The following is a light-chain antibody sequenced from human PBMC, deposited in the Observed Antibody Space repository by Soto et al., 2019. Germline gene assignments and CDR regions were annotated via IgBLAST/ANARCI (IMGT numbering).Light chain of an antibody. Sequence: QSALTQPASVSGSPGQSITISCTATSSDVGGYNYVSWYQQHPGKAPKLIIFDVTNRPSGVSNRFSGSKSGTTASLTISGLQADDEADYHCSSYTSSATPVFGGGTKVTVL. CDR3: SSYTSSATPV. J-gene: IGLJ2*01. V-gene: IGLV2-14*01. CDR2: DVT. CDR1: SSDVGGYNY.